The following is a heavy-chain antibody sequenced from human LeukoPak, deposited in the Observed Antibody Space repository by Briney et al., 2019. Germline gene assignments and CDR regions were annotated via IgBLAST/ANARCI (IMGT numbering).Heavy chain of an antibody. CDR1: GGSFSGYY. CDR3: ARHETGIAAAGTSYMDV. V-gene: IGHV4-34*01. J-gene: IGHJ6*03. D-gene: IGHD6-13*01. CDR2: INHSGST. Sequence: PSETLSLTCAVYGGSFSGYYWSWIRQPPGKGLEWIGEINHSGSTNYNPSLKSRVTISVDTSKNQFSLKLSSVTAADTAVYYCARHETGIAAAGTSYMDVWGKGTTVTISS.